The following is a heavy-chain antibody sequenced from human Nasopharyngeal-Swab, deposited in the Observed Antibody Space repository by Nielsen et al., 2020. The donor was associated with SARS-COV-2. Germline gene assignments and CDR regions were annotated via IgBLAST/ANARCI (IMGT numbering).Heavy chain of an antibody. D-gene: IGHD6-19*01. CDR3: VKYGSG. Sequence: GESLKISCAASGFTFSTYDMSWVRQAPGKGLEWVSGISGSGESTHYADSVKGRFTISRDNTKNTLYLQMNSLSAEDTALYYCVKYGSGWGQGTLVTVSS. CDR2: ISGSGEST. V-gene: IGHV3-23*01. J-gene: IGHJ4*02. CDR1: GFTFSTYD.